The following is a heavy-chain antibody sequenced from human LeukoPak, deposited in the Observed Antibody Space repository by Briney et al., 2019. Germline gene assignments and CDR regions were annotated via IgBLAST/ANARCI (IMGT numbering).Heavy chain of an antibody. CDR1: GFTFSAYS. D-gene: IGHD1-26*01. Sequence: GGPLRLSCTVSGFTFSAYSKNWVRQAPGKGLEWVSSISGRSTYTYYADSIEGRFTIPRDDARDSLFLQMDSLRAEDTAVYYCARTRVGTPTPTFDYWGQGTLVTVSS. J-gene: IGHJ4*02. CDR2: ISGRSTYT. V-gene: IGHV3-21*01. CDR3: ARTRVGTPTPTFDY.